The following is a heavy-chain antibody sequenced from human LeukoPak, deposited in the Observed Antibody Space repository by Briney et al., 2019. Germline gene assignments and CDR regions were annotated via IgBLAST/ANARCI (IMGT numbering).Heavy chain of an antibody. CDR3: ARGAVNPQFRAYNWFDP. Sequence: SETLSLTCDVYGGSFSGYYWSWIRQPPGKGLEWIGEINHSGSTNYNPSLKSRVTISVDTSKNQFSLKLSSVTAADTAVYYCARGAVNPQFRAYNWFDPWGQGTLVTVSS. J-gene: IGHJ5*02. CDR2: INHSGST. D-gene: IGHD3-10*01. V-gene: IGHV4-34*01. CDR1: GGSFSGYY.